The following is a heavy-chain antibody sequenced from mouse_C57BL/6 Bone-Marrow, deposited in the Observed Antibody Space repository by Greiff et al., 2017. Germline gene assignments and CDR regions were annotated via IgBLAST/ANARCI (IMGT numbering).Heavy chain of an antibody. CDR3: ARGEGSYFDY. J-gene: IGHJ2*01. D-gene: IGHD2-13*01. V-gene: IGHV1-63*01. CDR2: IYPGGGYT. CDR1: GYTFTNYW. Sequence: VQLQQSGAELVRPGTSVKMSCKAPGYTFTNYWIGWAKQRPGHGLEWIGDIYPGGGYTNYNEKFKGKATLTADKSSSTAYMQFSSLTSEDSAIYYCARGEGSYFDYWGQGTTLTVSS.